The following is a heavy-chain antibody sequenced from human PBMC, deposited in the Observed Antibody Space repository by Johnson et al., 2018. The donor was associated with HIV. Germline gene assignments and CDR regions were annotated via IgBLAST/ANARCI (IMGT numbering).Heavy chain of an antibody. J-gene: IGHJ3*01. Sequence: VQLVESGGGVVRPGESLRLSCAASGFTFDDYGMSWVRQAPGKGLEWVSGINWNGGSTGYADSVKGRFIISRDNAKNSLYLQMNSLRAEDTAVYYCATRDPTYRPGAFDLWGQGTVVSVPS. CDR3: ATRDPTYRPGAFDL. CDR1: GFTFDDYG. CDR2: INWNGGST. D-gene: IGHD1-14*01. V-gene: IGHV3-20*04.